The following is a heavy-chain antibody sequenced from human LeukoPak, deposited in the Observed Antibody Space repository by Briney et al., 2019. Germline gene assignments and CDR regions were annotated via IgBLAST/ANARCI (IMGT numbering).Heavy chain of an antibody. D-gene: IGHD3-16*02. CDR2: ISGSGGST. V-gene: IGHV3-23*01. Sequence: GGSLRLSCAASKFTFSSDAMSWVRQAPGKGLEWVSTISGSGGSTYYADSVKGRFTISRDNSKNTLYLQMNSLRAEDTAVYYCAKDHESGYDYVWGSYRYSFAYWGQGTLVTVSS. CDR1: KFTFSSDA. CDR3: AKDHESGYDYVWGSYRYSFAY. J-gene: IGHJ4*02.